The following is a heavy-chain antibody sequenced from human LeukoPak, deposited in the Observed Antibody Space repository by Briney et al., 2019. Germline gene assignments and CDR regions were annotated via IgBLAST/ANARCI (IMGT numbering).Heavy chain of an antibody. J-gene: IGHJ4*02. Sequence: SETLSLTCAVSGYSITNDYYWGCIRQPPGKGLEWIGNTHHSGSSYYNPSLKSRVTMSVDTSKDQFSLNLSSVTAADTAVYYCVRLGDNLSFDYWGQGTLVTVSS. D-gene: IGHD4/OR15-4a*01. V-gene: IGHV4-38-2*01. CDR3: VRLGDNLSFDY. CDR1: GYSITNDYY. CDR2: THHSGSS.